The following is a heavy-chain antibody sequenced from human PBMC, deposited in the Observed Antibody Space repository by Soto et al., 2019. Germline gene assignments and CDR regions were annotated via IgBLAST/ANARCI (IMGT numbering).Heavy chain of an antibody. V-gene: IGHV3-48*01. Sequence: PSETLSLTCAVSGGSISSGGYSWSWIRQPPGKGLEWIGYIYHSSSTIYYADSVKGRFTISRDNAKNSLYLQMNSLRAEDTAVYYCARHPERIAQIGWFDPWGQGTLVTVSS. CDR1: GGSISSGGYS. CDR2: IYHSSSTI. D-gene: IGHD6-13*01. J-gene: IGHJ5*02. CDR3: ARHPERIAQIGWFDP.